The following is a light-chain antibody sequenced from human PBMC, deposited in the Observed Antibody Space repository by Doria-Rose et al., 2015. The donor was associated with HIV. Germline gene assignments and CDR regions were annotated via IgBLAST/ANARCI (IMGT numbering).Light chain of an antibody. Sequence: TQSPGTLSLSPGERATLSCRASQSFSSTYLAWYQQKRGQAPSLLIYDGSTRATGIPDRCSASGSGTDFTLTINRLEPEDFALYYCHQYGTSWTFGQGTKVEI. V-gene: IGKV3-20*01. CDR1: QSFSSTY. CDR3: HQYGTSWT. J-gene: IGKJ1*01. CDR2: DGS.